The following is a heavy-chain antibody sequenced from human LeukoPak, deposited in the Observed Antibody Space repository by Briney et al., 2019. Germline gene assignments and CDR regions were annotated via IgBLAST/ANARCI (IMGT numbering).Heavy chain of an antibody. D-gene: IGHD5-24*01. J-gene: IGHJ4*02. CDR3: AKDSDVEMATIFCL. CDR2: ISGSGGST. CDR1: GFTFSSYA. V-gene: IGHV3-23*01. Sequence: GGSLRLSCAASGFTFSSYAMSWVRQASGKGLEWVSAISGSGGSTYYADSVKGRFTISRDNSKNTLYLQMNSLRAEDTAVYYCAKDSDVEMATIFCLWGQGTLVTVSS.